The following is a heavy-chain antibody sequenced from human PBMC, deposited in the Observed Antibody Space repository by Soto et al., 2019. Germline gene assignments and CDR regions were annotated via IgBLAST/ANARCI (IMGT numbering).Heavy chain of an antibody. Sequence: EVQLLQSGGGLVQPGGSLRLSCTASGFTFDTYAMSWFRQAPGKGLEWVSRISDARVTIHYADSVKGRFTISRDNSKNTLYLEMHSPRVEDTAVYYCTKGGWADSWGQGTLVTVSS. CDR2: ISDARVTI. D-gene: IGHD6-19*01. CDR3: TKGGWADS. CDR1: GFTFDTYA. V-gene: IGHV3-23*01. J-gene: IGHJ4*02.